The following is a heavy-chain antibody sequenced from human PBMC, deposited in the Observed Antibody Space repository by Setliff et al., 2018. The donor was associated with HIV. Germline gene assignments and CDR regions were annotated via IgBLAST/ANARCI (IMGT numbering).Heavy chain of an antibody. Sequence: KTSETLSLTCNVSGGSISSGGYYWSWIRQSPGKGLEWIGYIYYTGTTSYNPSLKSRVTIQVDTSNNRFSLNLRSATVADTAVYFCARDHELGAFDLWGQGTMVTVSS. D-gene: IGHD1-26*01. CDR1: GGSISSGGYY. J-gene: IGHJ3*01. V-gene: IGHV4-61*03. CDR2: IYYTGTT. CDR3: ARDHELGAFDL.